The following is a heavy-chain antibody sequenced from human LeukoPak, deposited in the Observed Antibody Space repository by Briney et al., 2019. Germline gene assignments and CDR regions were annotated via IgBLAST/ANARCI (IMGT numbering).Heavy chain of an antibody. Sequence: SETLSLTCTASGYSISSGYYWGWIRQPPGKGLEWIGEINHSGSTNYNPSLKSRVTISVDTSKNQFSLKLSSVTAADTAVYYCARTDVDWSYDYWGQGNLVTVSS. D-gene: IGHD3-9*01. J-gene: IGHJ4*02. CDR3: ARTDVDWSYDY. V-gene: IGHV4-38-2*02. CDR2: INHSGST. CDR1: GYSISSGYY.